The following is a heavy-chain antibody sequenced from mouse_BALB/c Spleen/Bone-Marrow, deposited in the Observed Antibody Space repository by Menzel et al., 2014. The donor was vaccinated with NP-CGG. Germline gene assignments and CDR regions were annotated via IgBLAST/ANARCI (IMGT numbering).Heavy chain of an antibody. CDR3: ARDGYDDY. D-gene: IGHD2-2*01. CDR2: IRNKANGYTT. J-gene: IGHJ2*01. V-gene: IGHV7-3*02. Sequence: EVKLVESGGGLVQPGGSLRLSCATPGFTFTDYYMSWVRQPPGKALEWLGFIRNKANGYTTEYSASVKGRFTISRDNSQSILYLQMNTLRAEDSATYYCARDGYDDYWGQGTTLTVSS. CDR1: GFTFTDYY.